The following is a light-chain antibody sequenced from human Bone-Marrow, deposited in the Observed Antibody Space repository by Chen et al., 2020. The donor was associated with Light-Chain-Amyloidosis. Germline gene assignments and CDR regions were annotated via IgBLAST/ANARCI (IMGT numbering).Light chain of an antibody. Sequence: VMTQSQATLSVSPGERVTLSCRASQSVGSNLAWYQQRPGQAPRLLIYGASTRATGIPARFSGGGSGTEFTLTISSLQSEDFAVYYCQQYDYWPPLTFGAGTKVEMK. CDR3: QQYDYWPPLT. J-gene: IGKJ4*01. CDR1: QSVGSN. V-gene: IGKV3-15*01. CDR2: GAS.